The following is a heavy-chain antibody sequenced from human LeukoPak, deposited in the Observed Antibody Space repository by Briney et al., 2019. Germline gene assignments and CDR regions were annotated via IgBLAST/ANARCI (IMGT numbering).Heavy chain of an antibody. D-gene: IGHD6-19*01. CDR3: AKERIAVAGTDYFDY. V-gene: IGHV3-30*02. CDR2: IRYDGSNK. J-gene: IGHJ4*02. Sequence: GGSLRLSCVASGFTFSSYGMHWVRQAPGKGLEWVAFIRYDGSNKYYADSVKGRFTISRDYSKNTLYLQMNSLRAEDTAVYYCAKERIAVAGTDYFDYWGQGTLVTVSS. CDR1: GFTFSSYG.